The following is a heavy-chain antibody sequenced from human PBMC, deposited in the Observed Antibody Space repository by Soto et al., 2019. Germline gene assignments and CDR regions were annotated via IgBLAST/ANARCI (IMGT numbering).Heavy chain of an antibody. CDR1: GYTFTSYG. CDR2: ISAYNGNT. V-gene: IGHV1-18*01. Sequence: GASVKVSCKASGYTFTSYGISWVRQAPGQGLEWMGWISAYNGNTNYAQKLQGRVTMTTDTSTSTAYMELRSLRSDDTAVYYCARGASGTNYYYGMDVWGQGTTVTVSS. CDR3: ARGASGTNYYYGMDV. D-gene: IGHD1-1*01. J-gene: IGHJ6*02.